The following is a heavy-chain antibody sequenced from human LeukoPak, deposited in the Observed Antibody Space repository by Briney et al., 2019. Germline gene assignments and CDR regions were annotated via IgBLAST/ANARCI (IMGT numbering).Heavy chain of an antibody. CDR1: GFIFSGYW. J-gene: IGHJ5*02. CDR2: INHDGSDT. D-gene: IGHD2-15*01. Sequence: QTGGSLRLSCAGSGFIFSGYWMHWVRQVPGRGPVWVSRINHDGSDTIYADSVRGRFTISRDDAKNTLYLQMNNLRAEDTAVHYCVRGGPSTWSWGQGTLVTVSS. CDR3: VRGGPSTWS. V-gene: IGHV3-74*01.